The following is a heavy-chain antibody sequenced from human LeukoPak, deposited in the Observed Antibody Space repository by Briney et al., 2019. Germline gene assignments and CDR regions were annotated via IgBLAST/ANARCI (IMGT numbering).Heavy chain of an antibody. Sequence: ASVKVSCKASGYTFISYGFSWVRQAPGQGLEWMGWISAYNGNTNYAQKFRGRVTMTTDTSTSTAYMELRSLRSDDTAVYYCARVRAVAATRVFDYWGQGTLVTVSS. J-gene: IGHJ4*02. CDR3: ARVRAVAATRVFDY. V-gene: IGHV1-18*01. D-gene: IGHD2-15*01. CDR1: GYTFISYG. CDR2: ISAYNGNT.